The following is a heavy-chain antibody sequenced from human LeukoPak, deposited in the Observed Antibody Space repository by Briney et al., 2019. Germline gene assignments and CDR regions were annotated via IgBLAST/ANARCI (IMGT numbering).Heavy chain of an antibody. CDR2: IYYSGST. D-gene: IGHD3-22*01. V-gene: IGHV4-61*01. Sequence: PSETLSLTCTVSGGSVSSGSYYWSWIRQPPGKGLEWIGYIYYSGSTNYNPSLKSRVTISVDTSKNQFSLKLSSVTAADTAVYYCARDYSYYDSSGYSSPGNFDYWGQGTLVTVSS. CDR3: ARDYSYYDSSGYSSPGNFDY. J-gene: IGHJ4*02. CDR1: GGSVSSGSYY.